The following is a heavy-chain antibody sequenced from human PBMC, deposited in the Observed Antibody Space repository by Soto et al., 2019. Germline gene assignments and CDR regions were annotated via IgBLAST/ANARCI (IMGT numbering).Heavy chain of an antibody. D-gene: IGHD3-9*01. CDR2: INTGNYNT. V-gene: IGHV1-3*04. CDR3: ARTILYYDILTGYPLWVDY. J-gene: IGHJ4*02. CDR1: GYTFIRYG. Sequence: ASVKVSCKASGYTFIRYGITWVRQAPGQGFEWMGWINTGNYNTKYAQKFQGRVTITRDTSASTAYMELSSLRSEDTAVYYCARTILYYDILTGYPLWVDYWGQGTLVTVSS.